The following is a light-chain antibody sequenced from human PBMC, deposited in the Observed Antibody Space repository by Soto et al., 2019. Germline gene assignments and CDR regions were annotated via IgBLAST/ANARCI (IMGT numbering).Light chain of an antibody. CDR2: GAS. Sequence: EIGLTQSPGTLSLSQGERATLSCRASQSVSSNYLAWYQQKPGQAPSLLIYGASSRATGIPDRFSGSGSGTDFTLTISRLEPEDFAVYYCQQYGSSPTFGQGPKVQVK. CDR3: QQYGSSPT. CDR1: QSVSSNY. J-gene: IGKJ1*01. V-gene: IGKV3-20*01.